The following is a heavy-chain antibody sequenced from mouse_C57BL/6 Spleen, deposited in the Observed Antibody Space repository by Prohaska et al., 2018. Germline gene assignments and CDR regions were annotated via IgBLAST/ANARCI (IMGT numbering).Heavy chain of an antibody. D-gene: IGHD1-1*01. J-gene: IGHJ4*01. Sequence: QVQLQQPGAELVKPGASVKLSCKASGYTFTSYWMHWVKQRPGQGLEWIGMIHPKSGSTNYNEKFKSKATLTVDKSSSTAYMQLSSLTSEDSAVYYCASNYGGYAMDYWGQGTSVTVSS. CDR1: GYTFTSYW. CDR3: ASNYGGYAMDY. CDR2: IHPKSGST. V-gene: IGHV1-64*01.